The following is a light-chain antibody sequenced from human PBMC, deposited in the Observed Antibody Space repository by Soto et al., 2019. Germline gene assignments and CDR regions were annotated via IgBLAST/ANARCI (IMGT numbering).Light chain of an antibody. J-gene: IGLJ2*01. CDR3: CSFALRNTLI. Sequence: QSVLTQPASVSGSPGQSITIFCTGTSSDIGIYNFVSWYQQHPGKAPKLMIYEGGKRPSGVSNRFSGSKSGNTASLTISGLQAEDEADYYCCSFALRNTLIFGGGTKLTVL. V-gene: IGLV2-23*01. CDR1: SSDIGIYNF. CDR2: EGG.